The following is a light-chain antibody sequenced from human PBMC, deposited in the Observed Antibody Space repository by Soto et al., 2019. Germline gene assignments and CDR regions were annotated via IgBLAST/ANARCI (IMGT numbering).Light chain of an antibody. J-gene: IGLJ2*01. CDR2: DVT. V-gene: IGLV2-18*02. CDR1: SSDVGGHNL. CDR3: SSYGGGNIVI. Sequence: QSALTQPPSVSGSPGQSVTISCTGTSSDVGGHNLVSWYQQPPGTAPKLIIYDVTNRPSGVPDRFSGSKSGNTASLTISGLQAEDEADYYCSSYGGGNIVIFGGGTQLTVL.